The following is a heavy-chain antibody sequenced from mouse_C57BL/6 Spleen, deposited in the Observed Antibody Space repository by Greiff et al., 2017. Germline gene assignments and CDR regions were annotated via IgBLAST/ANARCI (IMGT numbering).Heavy chain of an antibody. Sequence: EVKLMESGGGLVKPGGSLKLSCAASGFTFSSYAMSWVRQTPEKRLEWVATISDGGSYTYYPDNVKGRFTISRDNAKNNLYLQMSHLKSEDTAMYYCARETGTRAWFAYWGQGTLVTVSA. CDR1: GFTFSSYA. D-gene: IGHD4-1*01. V-gene: IGHV5-4*01. CDR3: ARETGTRAWFAY. J-gene: IGHJ3*01. CDR2: ISDGGSYT.